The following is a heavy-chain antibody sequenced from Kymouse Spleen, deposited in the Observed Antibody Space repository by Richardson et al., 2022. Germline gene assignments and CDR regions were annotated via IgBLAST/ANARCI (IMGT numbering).Heavy chain of an antibody. V-gene: IGHV3-30*18. D-gene: IGHD6-6*01. J-gene: IGHJ4*02. CDR1: GFTFSSYG. Sequence: QVQLVESGGGVVQPGRSLRLSCAASGFTFSSYGMHWVRQAPGKGLEWVAVISYDGSNKYYADSVKGRFTISRDNSKNTLYLQMNSLRAEDTAVYYCAKSIAAPLDYWGQGTLVTVSS. CDR3: AKSIAAPLDY. CDR2: ISYDGSNK.